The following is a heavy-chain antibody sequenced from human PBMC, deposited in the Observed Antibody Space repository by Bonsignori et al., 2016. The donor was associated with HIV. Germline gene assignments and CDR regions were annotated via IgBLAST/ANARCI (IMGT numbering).Heavy chain of an antibody. CDR2: LSSDGTDR. J-gene: IGHJ4*02. Sequence: QVQLVESGGGVVQPGGSLRLSCTTSGFTFNKFDIHWVRQAPGKGLEWVAVLSSDGTDRHYADSVKGRFTISSDSSKNTLYLQMISLRPDDTAVYYCATDRDGYGDYFDYWGQGTLVTVSS. CDR1: GFTFNKFD. D-gene: IGHD4-17*01. V-gene: IGHV3-30*03. CDR3: ATDRDGYGDYFDY.